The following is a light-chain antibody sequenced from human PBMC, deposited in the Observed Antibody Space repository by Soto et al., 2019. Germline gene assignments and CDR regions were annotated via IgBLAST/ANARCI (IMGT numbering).Light chain of an antibody. J-gene: IGLJ3*02. CDR2: GVS. CDR1: SSNIGSNY. V-gene: IGLV1-47*02. CDR3: CSYVDTDTWV. Sequence: QSVLTQPPSASGTPGQRVTISCSGSSSNIGSNYVYWYQQLPGTAPKLMISGVSERPSGVPDRFSGSKSGNTASLTISGLQAEDEADYYCCSYVDTDTWVFGGGTKLTVL.